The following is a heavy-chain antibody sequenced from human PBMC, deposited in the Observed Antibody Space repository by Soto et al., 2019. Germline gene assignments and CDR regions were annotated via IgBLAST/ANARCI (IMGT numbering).Heavy chain of an antibody. V-gene: IGHV3-33*01. D-gene: IGHD7-27*01. Sequence: QVQLVESGGGVVQPGRSLRLSCAASGFTFSSYGMHWVRQAPGKGLERVAVIWYDGSNKYYADSVKGRFTISRDNSKNTLYLQMNSLRAEDTAVYYCARDYTGYFDYWVQGTLVTVSS. CDR1: GFTFSSYG. J-gene: IGHJ4*02. CDR3: ARDYTGYFDY. CDR2: IWYDGSNK.